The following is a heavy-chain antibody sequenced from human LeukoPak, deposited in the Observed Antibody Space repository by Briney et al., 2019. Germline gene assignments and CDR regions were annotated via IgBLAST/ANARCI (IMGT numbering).Heavy chain of an antibody. CDR2: ISSSSTYI. CDR3: ARVNVPYYHMDV. D-gene: IGHD4-23*01. Sequence: GGSLRLSCAASGFTFSSYSMNWVRQAPGKGLEWVSSISSSSTYIYYADSVKGRFTISRDNAKNSLYLQMNSLRAEDTAVYYCARVNVPYYHMDVWGKGTTVTVSS. V-gene: IGHV3-21*01. J-gene: IGHJ6*03. CDR1: GFTFSSYS.